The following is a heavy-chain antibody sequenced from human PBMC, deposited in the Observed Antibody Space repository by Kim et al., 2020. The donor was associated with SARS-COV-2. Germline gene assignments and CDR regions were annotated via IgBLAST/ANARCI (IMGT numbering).Heavy chain of an antibody. D-gene: IGHD2-2*01. CDR3: ARGVVVVPAKAFWFDP. V-gene: IGHV1-2*02. Sequence: KFQGRVTMTRDTSISTAYMELSRLRSDDTAVYYCARGVVVVPAKAFWFDPWGQGTLVTVSS. J-gene: IGHJ5*02.